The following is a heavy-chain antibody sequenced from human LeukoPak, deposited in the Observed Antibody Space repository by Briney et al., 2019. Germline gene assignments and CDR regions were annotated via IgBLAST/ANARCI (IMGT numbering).Heavy chain of an antibody. CDR1: GFTVSSYY. CDR3: ARLAERAFDI. J-gene: IGHJ3*02. D-gene: IGHD3-3*02. Sequence: GGSLRLSCAASGFTVSSYYMSWVRQAPGKGLGWVSIIFSGGSTYYADSVKGRFTIPRDNSKNTLYLQMNSLRVEDTAVYYCARLAERAFDIWGQGTTVTVSS. CDR2: IFSGGST. V-gene: IGHV3-53*01.